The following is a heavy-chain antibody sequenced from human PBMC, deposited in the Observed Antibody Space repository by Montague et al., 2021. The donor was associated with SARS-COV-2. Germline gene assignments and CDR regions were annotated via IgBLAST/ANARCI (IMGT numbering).Heavy chain of an antibody. CDR3: ARGLTDVTVILVFVGASLYFDS. D-gene: IGHD3-22*01. CDR1: GGSLSGHS. CDR2: INHSGGS. J-gene: IGHJ4*02. V-gene: IGHV4-34*01. Sequence: SETLSLTCAVYGGSLSGHSWTWIRKPPGKGLGWIGEINHSGGSNXXPSLKRRVTISVETSKNQFSLKLSSLTAADTAVYYCARGLTDVTVILVFVGASLYFDSWGQGAPVTVSS.